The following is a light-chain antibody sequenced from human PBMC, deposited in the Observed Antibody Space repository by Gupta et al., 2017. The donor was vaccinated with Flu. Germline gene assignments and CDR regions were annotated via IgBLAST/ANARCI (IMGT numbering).Light chain of an antibody. CDR3: RQHDKFPYT. Sequence: DDMHWYQQKPGEAAIFIIQEATTLVPGIPTSFSGSGYGTDFTLTINNIESEDAAYYYCRQHDKFPYTFGQGTKVEIK. CDR1: DD. V-gene: IGKV5-2*01. CDR2: EAT. J-gene: IGKJ2*01.